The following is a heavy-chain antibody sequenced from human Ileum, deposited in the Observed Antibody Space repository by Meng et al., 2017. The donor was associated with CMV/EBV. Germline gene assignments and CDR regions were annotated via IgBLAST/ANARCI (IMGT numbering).Heavy chain of an antibody. V-gene: IGHV3-23*01. CDR2: ASGGGGSR. CDR1: GFTFRNYL. D-gene: IGHD3/OR15-3a*01. J-gene: IGHJ6*02. CDR3: AKDSSSDFWGAYYSFYPYAMDV. Sequence: GGSLRLSCTASGFTFRNYLIHWVRQPPGKGLEWVAGASGGGGSRFFADSVKGRFTVSRDNSKNTLYLHMSSLRAEDTAIYYCAKDSSSDFWGAYYSFYPYAMDVWGQGTTVTVSS.